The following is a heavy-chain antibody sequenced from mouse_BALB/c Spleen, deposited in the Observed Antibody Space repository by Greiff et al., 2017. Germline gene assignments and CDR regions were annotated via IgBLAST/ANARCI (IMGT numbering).Heavy chain of an antibody. CDR2: ISSGSSTI. CDR3: ATPYYYGSPFAY. D-gene: IGHD1-1*01. V-gene: IGHV5-17*02. J-gene: IGHJ3*01. CDR1: GFTFSSFG. Sequence: EVQRVESGGGLVQPGGSRKLSCAASGFTFSSFGMHWVRQAPEKGLEWVAYISSGSSTIYYADTVKGRFTISRDNPKNTLFLQMTSLRSEDTAMYYCATPYYYGSPFAYWGQGTLVTVSA.